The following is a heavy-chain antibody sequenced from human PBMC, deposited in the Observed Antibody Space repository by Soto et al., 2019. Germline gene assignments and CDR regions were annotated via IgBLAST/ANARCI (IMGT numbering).Heavy chain of an antibody. CDR1: GFRFSSYA. CDR3: AKDRTPLGYYYYGMDV. V-gene: IGHV3-23*01. CDR2: ISGSGSNI. J-gene: IGHJ6*02. Sequence: PGGSLRLSCASSGFRFSSYAMTWVRQAPGKGLEWVSTISGSGSNIDYAESVKGRFTISRDNSEDTLYLQMDSLRAEDTAVYFCAKDRTPLGYYYYGMDVWGQGTTVTVSS.